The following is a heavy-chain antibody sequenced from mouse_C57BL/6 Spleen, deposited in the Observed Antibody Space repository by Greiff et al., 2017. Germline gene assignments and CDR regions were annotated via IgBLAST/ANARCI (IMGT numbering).Heavy chain of an antibody. CDR1: GYTFTSYW. CDR2: IDPSDSYT. D-gene: IGHD2-2*01. CDR3: ARGGVTTEWYFDV. Sequence: QVQLQQPGAELVMPGASVKLSCKASGYTFTSYWMHWVKQRPGQGLEWIGEIDPSDSYTNYNQKFKGKSTLTVNKSSSTAYLQRSSLTSEDSAVYYCARGGVTTEWYFDVWGTGTTVTVSS. V-gene: IGHV1-69*01. J-gene: IGHJ1*03.